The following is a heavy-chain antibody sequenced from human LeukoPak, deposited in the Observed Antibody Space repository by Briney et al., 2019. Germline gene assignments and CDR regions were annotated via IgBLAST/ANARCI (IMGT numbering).Heavy chain of an antibody. CDR2: ISWNSGSI. CDR3: AKDGIVRATGTLPSYFQH. CDR1: GFTFDDYA. J-gene: IGHJ1*01. V-gene: IGHV3-9*01. D-gene: IGHD1-26*01. Sequence: PGRSLTLYCAASGFTFDDYAMHWLRQAPGLGLEWVSSISWNSGSIDYADSVKGRITMSRDNTNNSLYLKIDSLRAEDTALYYCAKDGIVRATGTLPSYFQHWGQGTLVTVSS.